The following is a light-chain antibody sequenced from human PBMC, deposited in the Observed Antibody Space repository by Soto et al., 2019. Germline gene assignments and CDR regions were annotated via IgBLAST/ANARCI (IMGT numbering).Light chain of an antibody. Sequence: DIQMTQSPSTLSASVGDRVTITCRASQSINTWLAWYQQKPGKAPNLLIYKASSLERGVPSRFSGSGSGTEFTLTISSLQPDDFATYYCQQYNSYSITFGQGTRLEIK. CDR1: QSINTW. CDR2: KAS. CDR3: QQYNSYSIT. V-gene: IGKV1-5*03. J-gene: IGKJ5*01.